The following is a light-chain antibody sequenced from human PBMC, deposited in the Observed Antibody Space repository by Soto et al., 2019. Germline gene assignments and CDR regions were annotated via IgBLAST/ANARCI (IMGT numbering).Light chain of an antibody. V-gene: IGKV1-39*01. CDR3: QQSYSTPWT. Sequence: DIQMTQSPSSLSASVGDRVTITCRASQSISSYLNWYQQKPGKAPKLLIYAASSLQSGVPSRFSGSGSGTDFTLTISSLQPEDFATYXCQQSYSTPWTFGQGTKVEIK. CDR1: QSISSY. CDR2: AAS. J-gene: IGKJ1*01.